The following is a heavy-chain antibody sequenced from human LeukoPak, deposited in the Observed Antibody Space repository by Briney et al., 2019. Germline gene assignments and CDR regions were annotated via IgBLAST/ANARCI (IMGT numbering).Heavy chain of an antibody. CDR2: ISAYNGNT. D-gene: IGHD3-22*01. V-gene: IGHV1-18*01. CDR3: ARWRVSAGRWLPAEDY. CDR1: GYTFTSYG. J-gene: IGHJ4*02. Sequence: ASVKVSCKASGYTFTSYGISWVRQAPGQGLEWMGWISAYNGNTNYAQKLQGRVTMTTDTSTSTAYMELRSLGSDDTAVYYCARWRVSAGRWLPAEDYWGQGTLVTVSS.